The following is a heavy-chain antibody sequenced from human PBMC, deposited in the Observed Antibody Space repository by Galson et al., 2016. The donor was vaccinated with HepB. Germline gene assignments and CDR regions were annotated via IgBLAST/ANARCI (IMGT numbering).Heavy chain of an antibody. CDR3: ARWEDDFYAFDI. V-gene: IGHV3-11*06. Sequence: SLRLSCAASGFTFSDYYMSWIRQAPGKGLEWVSYISSSRGYADYANSVKGRFTISRDNARNSLNLQMNSLRAEDTAVYYCARWEDDFYAFDIWGQGTMVTVSS. CDR1: GFTFSDYY. J-gene: IGHJ3*02. CDR2: ISSSRGYA. D-gene: IGHD2-21*02.